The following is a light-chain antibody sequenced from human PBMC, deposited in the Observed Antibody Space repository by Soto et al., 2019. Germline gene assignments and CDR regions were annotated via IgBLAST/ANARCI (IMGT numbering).Light chain of an antibody. CDR2: AAS. CDR1: QSNSSY. CDR3: QQSYSTLWT. J-gene: IGKJ1*01. Sequence: DIQMTQSPSSLSASVGDRVTITCRASQSNSSYLNWYQQKPGKAPKLLIYAASSLQSGVPTRLSGSGSGTDFTLTIISLQPEDFATYYCQQSYSTLWTFGQGTKGDIK. V-gene: IGKV1-39*01.